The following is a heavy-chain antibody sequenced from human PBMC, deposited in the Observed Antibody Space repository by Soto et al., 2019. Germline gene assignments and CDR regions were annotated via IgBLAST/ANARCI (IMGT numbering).Heavy chain of an antibody. CDR1: GFTFSSYT. D-gene: IGHD2-2*01. J-gene: IGHJ3*02. CDR3: ASGCSSSQWDAFDI. V-gene: IGHV3-30-3*01. Sequence: QVQLVESGGGVVQPGRSLRLSCVTSGFTFSSYTLHWVRQAPGKGLEWVAVISYDGSNKYNADSVKGRFTISRDNSKNTLYLQMNSLRAEDTAVYYCASGCSSSQWDAFDIWGQGTMVTVSS. CDR2: ISYDGSNK.